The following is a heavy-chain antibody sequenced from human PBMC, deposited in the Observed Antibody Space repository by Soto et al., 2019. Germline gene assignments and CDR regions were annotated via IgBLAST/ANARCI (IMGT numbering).Heavy chain of an antibody. CDR1: CGSFTTSVL. J-gene: IGHJ4*02. D-gene: IGHD6-6*01. CDR3: AKGSEFSNSYTLDFDF. Sequence: SETLSLTCYVSCGSFTTSVLCTWVRHSPVRGLEWIGEIAHDGHTNYNPSLSGRVTMSVDLSNSQFSLNVASVNAEDTAVYYCAKGSEFSNSYTLDFDFWGQGALVTVSS. V-gene: IGHV4-4*02. CDR2: IAHDGHT.